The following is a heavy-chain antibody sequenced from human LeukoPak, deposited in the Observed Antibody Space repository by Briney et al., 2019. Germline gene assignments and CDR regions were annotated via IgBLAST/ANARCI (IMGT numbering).Heavy chain of an antibody. CDR2: IWSDGTNR. Sequence: PGGSLRLSCAASTFTFSHYGMHWVRQAPGKGLQWVAVIWSDGTNRFYGDSVKGRFTISRDNSNNMVYLQMNSLRVDDTGVYYCARDAQRGFDYSNSLEYWGQGALVTVSS. V-gene: IGHV3-33*01. CDR3: ARDAQRGFDYSNSLEY. D-gene: IGHD4-11*01. CDR1: TFTFSHYG. J-gene: IGHJ4*02.